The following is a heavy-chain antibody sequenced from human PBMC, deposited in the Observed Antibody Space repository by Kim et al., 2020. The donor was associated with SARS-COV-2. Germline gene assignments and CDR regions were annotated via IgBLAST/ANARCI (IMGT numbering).Heavy chain of an antibody. CDR3: ARHDWRGSDGFYI. V-gene: IGHV4-39*01. Sequence: SETLSLTCTVSGGSISNDNMFWGWIRQPPGKGLEWFGSNYYSGTTYCNPFLKSRLTISVDTSKNQFPLKLTSVTAAATVLFYCARHDWRGSDGFYIWGQGTVVTVSS. J-gene: IGHJ3*02. D-gene: IGHD3-3*01. CDR1: GGSISNDNMF. CDR2: NYYSGTT.